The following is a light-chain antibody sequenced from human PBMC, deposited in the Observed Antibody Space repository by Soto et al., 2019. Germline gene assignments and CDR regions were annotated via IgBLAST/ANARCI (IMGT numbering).Light chain of an antibody. Sequence: EIVFTQSPDTLSLSPGEGASLSCRASQSVHTFLAWYQQKPGQAPRLLIYDASNRATGTPARFSGSGSGTDFTLTISSLEPEDFAVYYCQQRSNWPPAFGQGTRLEI. J-gene: IGKJ5*01. CDR3: QQRSNWPPA. V-gene: IGKV3-11*01. CDR1: QSVHTF. CDR2: DAS.